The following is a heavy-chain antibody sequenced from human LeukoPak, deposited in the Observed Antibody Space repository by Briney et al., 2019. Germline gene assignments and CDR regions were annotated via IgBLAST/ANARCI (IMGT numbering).Heavy chain of an antibody. D-gene: IGHD3-3*01. CDR2: IRYDGSNK. CDR1: GFTFSSYG. CDR3: AKDKSYYDFWSGYYTLFDY. V-gene: IGHV3-30*02. Sequence: GESLRLSYAAAGFTFSSYGMHWVRQAPGKGLEWVAFIRYDGSNKYYADSVKGRFTISRDSSKNTLYLQMNSLRAEDTAVYYCAKDKSYYDFWSGYYTLFDYWGQGTLVTVSS. J-gene: IGHJ4*02.